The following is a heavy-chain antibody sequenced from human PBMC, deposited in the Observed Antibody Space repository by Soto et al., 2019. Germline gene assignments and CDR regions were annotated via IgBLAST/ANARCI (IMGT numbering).Heavy chain of an antibody. CDR2: IYQSGST. J-gene: IGHJ5*02. Sequence: SETLSLTCAVSGGSISSGGCSWSWIRQPPGKGLEWIGYIYQSGSTYYNPSLKSRVTISVDRSKNQFSLKLSSVTAADTAVYYCARGVIEYSSSFEPSFRAKNGFDPWGQGTLVTVPS. D-gene: IGHD6-6*01. V-gene: IGHV4-30-2*01. CDR3: ARGVIEYSSSFEPSFRAKNGFDP. CDR1: GGSISSGGCS.